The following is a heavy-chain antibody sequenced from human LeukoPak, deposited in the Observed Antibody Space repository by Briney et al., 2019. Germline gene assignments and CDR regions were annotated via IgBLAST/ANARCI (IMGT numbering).Heavy chain of an antibody. CDR1: GFTFSGYD. CDR3: ARARGYSGYDWGGFDY. Sequence: GGSLRLSCAASGFTFSGYDMHWVRQATGKGLEWVSAIGTAGDTYYPGSVKGRFTISRENAKNSLYLQMNSLRAGDTAVYYCARARGYSGYDWGGFDYWGQGTLVTVSS. CDR2: IGTAGDT. J-gene: IGHJ4*02. D-gene: IGHD5-12*01. V-gene: IGHV3-13*01.